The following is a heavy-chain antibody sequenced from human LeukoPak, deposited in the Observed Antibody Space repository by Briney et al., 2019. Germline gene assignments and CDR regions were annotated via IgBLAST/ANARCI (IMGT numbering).Heavy chain of an antibody. CDR3: ARGPLLGYYYYHMDV. D-gene: IGHD2-8*02. J-gene: IGHJ6*03. CDR2: ITSDSSTI. Sequence: PGGSLRLSRAASGFIFNRYNMHWVRQAPAKGLEGISYITSDSSTIYYADSVKGRFTISRDNAESSLYLQMNSLRAEDTAVYYCARGPLLGYYYYHMDVWGEGTTVTVSS. V-gene: IGHV3-48*01. CDR1: GFIFNRYN.